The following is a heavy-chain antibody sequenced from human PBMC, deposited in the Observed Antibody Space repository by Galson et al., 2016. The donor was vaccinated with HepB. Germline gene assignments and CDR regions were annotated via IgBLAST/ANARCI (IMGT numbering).Heavy chain of an antibody. CDR2: IWYDGSNK. D-gene: IGHD3-10*01. CDR1: GFAFRTYS. CDR3: ARDSRFGFSYYYFYGMDV. Sequence: SPRLSCAASGFAFRTYSMNWVRQAPGKGLEWVAVIWYDGSNKYYADSVKGRFTISRDNSKNTLYLQMNSLRAEDTAVYYCARDSRFGFSYYYFYGMDVWGQGTTVTVSS. V-gene: IGHV3-33*08. J-gene: IGHJ6*02.